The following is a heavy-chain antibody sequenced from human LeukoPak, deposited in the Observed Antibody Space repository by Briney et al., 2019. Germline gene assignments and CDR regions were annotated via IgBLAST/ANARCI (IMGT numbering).Heavy chain of an antibody. CDR1: GGSFSGYY. CDR3: ARHPRLEEWFDP. CDR2: INHSGST. V-gene: IGHV4-34*01. D-gene: IGHD4-11*01. Sequence: SETLSLTCAVYGGSFSGYYWSWIRQPPGKGLEWIGEINHSGSTNYNPSLKSRVTISVDTSKNQFSLKLSSVTAADTAVYYCARHPRLEEWFDPWGQGTLVTVSS. J-gene: IGHJ5*02.